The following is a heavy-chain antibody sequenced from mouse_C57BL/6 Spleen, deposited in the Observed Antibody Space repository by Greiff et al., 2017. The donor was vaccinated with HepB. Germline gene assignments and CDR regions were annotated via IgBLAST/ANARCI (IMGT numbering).Heavy chain of an antibody. CDR3: ARVETGTDWYFDV. CDR2: INPNNGGT. V-gene: IGHV1-26*01. D-gene: IGHD4-1*01. CDR1: GYTFTDYY. Sequence: EVQLQQSGPELVKPGASVKISCKASGYTFTDYYMNWVKQSHGKSLEWIGDINPNNGGTSYNQKFKGKATLTVDKSSSTAYMELRSLTSEDSAVYYCARVETGTDWYFDVWGTGTTVTVSS. J-gene: IGHJ1*03.